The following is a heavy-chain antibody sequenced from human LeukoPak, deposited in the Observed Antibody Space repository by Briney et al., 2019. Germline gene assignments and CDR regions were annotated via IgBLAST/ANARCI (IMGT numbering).Heavy chain of an antibody. CDR3: ARDKREPRYAFAI. V-gene: IGHV4-34*01. CDR1: GGYLSFYY. D-gene: IGHD1-26*01. J-gene: IGHJ3*02. Sequence: PSETLSLTCGVSGGYLSFYYWSWIRQSPGKGLEWIAEISQNGDSNYNMSLKSRVTISLDKSKNQVSLKLNSVTAADTAVYYCARDKREPRYAFAIWGQGTMVTVSS. CDR2: ISQNGDS.